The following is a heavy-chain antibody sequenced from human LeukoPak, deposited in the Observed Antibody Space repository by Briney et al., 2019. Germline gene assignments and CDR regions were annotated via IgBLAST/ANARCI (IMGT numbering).Heavy chain of an antibody. CDR3: ARSYYYGSGSYSDAFDI. V-gene: IGHV4-59*01. Sequence: PSETLSLTCTVSGGSISSYYWSWIRQPPGKGLEWIGYIYYSGSTNYNPSLKSRVTISVDTSKNQFSLKLSSVTAADTAVYYCARSYYYGSGSYSDAFDIWGQGTMVTVSS. CDR1: GGSISSYY. J-gene: IGHJ3*02. D-gene: IGHD3-10*01. CDR2: IYYSGST.